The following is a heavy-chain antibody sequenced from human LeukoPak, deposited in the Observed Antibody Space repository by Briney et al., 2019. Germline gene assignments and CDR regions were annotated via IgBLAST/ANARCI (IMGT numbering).Heavy chain of an antibody. D-gene: IGHD4-11*01. V-gene: IGHV4-31*03. CDR2: IYYSGST. CDR3: ARHDDDYSNYHVANNWFDP. Sequence: NSSETLSLTCTVSGGSISSGGYYWSWIRQHPGKGLEWIGYIYYSGSTYYNPSLKSRLTILVDTCKNQFSLKLSSVTAADTAVYYCARHDDDYSNYHVANNWFDPWGQGTLVTVSS. CDR1: GGSISSGGYY. J-gene: IGHJ5*02.